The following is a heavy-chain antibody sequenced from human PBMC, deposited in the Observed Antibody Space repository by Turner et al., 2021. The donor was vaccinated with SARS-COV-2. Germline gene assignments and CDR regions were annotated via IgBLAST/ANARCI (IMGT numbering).Heavy chain of an antibody. J-gene: IGHJ6*02. CDR1: GFTFSTYG. V-gene: IGHV3-30*18. CDR2: ISYDGSNK. CDR3: AKNLIRHYQLLYPPNYYGMDV. D-gene: IGHD2-2*02. Sequence: QVQLLESGGGVVQPGRSLSLSCAASGFTFSTYGMHWVRQAPGKGLEWVAVISYDGSNKYYADSVKGRFTISRDNSKNTLYLQMNSLRAEDTAVYYWAKNLIRHYQLLYPPNYYGMDVWGQGTTVTVSS.